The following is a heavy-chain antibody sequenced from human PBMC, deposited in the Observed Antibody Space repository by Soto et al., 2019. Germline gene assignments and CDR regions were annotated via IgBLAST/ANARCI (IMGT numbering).Heavy chain of an antibody. V-gene: IGHV3-9*01. CDR1: GFTFDDYA. D-gene: IGHD2-2*01. CDR3: AKARCSSATCYVPDY. J-gene: IGHJ4*02. Sequence: PGGSLRLSCAASGFTFDDYAMHWVRQAPGKGLEWVSGISGNSGSIDYADSVQGRFTISRDNPKNTLYLQMNSLRAEDTAIYYCAKARCSSATCYVPDYWGQGTLVTVSS. CDR2: ISGNSGSI.